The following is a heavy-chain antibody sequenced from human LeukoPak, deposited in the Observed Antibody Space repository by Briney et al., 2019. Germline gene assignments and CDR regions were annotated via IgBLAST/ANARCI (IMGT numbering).Heavy chain of an antibody. Sequence: ASVKVSCKASGYTFSNHYLHWVRQAPGQGLEWMGVISPSGDSTTYAQKFQGRVTMTRDTSTNIVYMELSSLRSEDTAVYYCARGQRGRGVLVFGYWGQGTLVTVSS. D-gene: IGHD3-10*01. CDR2: ISPSGDST. CDR1: GYTFSNHY. CDR3: ARGQRGRGVLVFGY. V-gene: IGHV1-46*01. J-gene: IGHJ4*02.